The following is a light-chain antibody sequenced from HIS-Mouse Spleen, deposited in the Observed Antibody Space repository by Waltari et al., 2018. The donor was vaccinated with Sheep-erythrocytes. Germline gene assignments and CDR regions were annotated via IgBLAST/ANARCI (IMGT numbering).Light chain of an antibody. CDR2: KAS. Sequence: DIQMTQSPSTLSASVGDRVTITCRASQRISSWLAWYQQKPGKAPKLLIYKASSLESGVPSRFSGSGSGTEFTLTISSLQPDDFATYYCQQYNSYSRTFGKGTKLEIK. CDR1: QRISSW. V-gene: IGKV1-5*03. J-gene: IGKJ2*01. CDR3: QQYNSYSRT.